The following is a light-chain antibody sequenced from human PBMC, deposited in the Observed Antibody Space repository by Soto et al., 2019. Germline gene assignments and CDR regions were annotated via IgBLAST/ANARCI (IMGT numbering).Light chain of an antibody. CDR3: SSYTSTTSYV. CDR2: EVS. Sequence: QTALSHPASVCWSPGQLITVSCTGTSSDVGGYNSVSWYQQHPGKHPKLIIYEVSNRPSEVSDRFSGYKSGNTASLTISGLQAEEQADHYCSSYTSTTSYVFATGTKVTVL. V-gene: IGLV2-14*03. CDR1: SSDVGGYNS. J-gene: IGLJ1*01.